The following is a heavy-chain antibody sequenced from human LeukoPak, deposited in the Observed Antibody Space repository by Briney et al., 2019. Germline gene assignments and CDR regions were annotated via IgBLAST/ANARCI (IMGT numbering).Heavy chain of an antibody. CDR3: AKGRPPIAVIGALDI. CDR1: GFTFSSYG. CDR2: ISYDGSNK. Sequence: PGRSLRLSCAASGFTFSSYGMHWVRQAPGKGLEWVAVISYDGSNKYYADSVKGRFTISRDNSKNTLYLQMNSLRAEDTAVYYCAKGRPPIAVIGALDIWGQGTMVTVSS. V-gene: IGHV3-30*18. J-gene: IGHJ3*02. D-gene: IGHD6-19*01.